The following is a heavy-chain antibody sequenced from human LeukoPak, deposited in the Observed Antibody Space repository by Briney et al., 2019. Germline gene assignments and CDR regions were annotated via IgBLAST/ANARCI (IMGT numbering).Heavy chain of an antibody. CDR2: IYYSGST. V-gene: IGHV4-59*01. Sequence: PSETLSLTCTVSGGPISSYYWSWIRQPPGKGLEWIGYIYYSGSTNYNPSLKSRVTISVDTSKNQFSLKLSSVTAADTAVYYCAREVAAAGPSPYFDYWGQGTLVTVSS. CDR1: GGPISSYY. D-gene: IGHD6-13*01. J-gene: IGHJ4*02. CDR3: AREVAAAGPSPYFDY.